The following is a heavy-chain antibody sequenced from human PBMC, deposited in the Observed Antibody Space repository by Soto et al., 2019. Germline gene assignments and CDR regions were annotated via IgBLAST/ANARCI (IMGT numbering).Heavy chain of an antibody. D-gene: IGHD3-22*01. Sequence: SVKVSCKASGGTFSSYAISWVRQAPGQGLEWMGGIIPIFGTANYAQKFQGRVTIAADESTSTAYMELSSLRSEDTAVYYCARDYYDSSGYSFVKGWFDPWGQGTLVTVSS. CDR3: ARDYYDSSGYSFVKGWFDP. CDR1: GGTFSSYA. V-gene: IGHV1-69*13. CDR2: IIPIFGTA. J-gene: IGHJ5*02.